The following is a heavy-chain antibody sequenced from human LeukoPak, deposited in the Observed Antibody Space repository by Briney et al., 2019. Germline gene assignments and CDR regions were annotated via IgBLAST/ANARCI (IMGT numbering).Heavy chain of an antibody. CDR3: ARDLKAYSSSGGVDY. D-gene: IGHD6-13*01. V-gene: IGHV3-23*01. J-gene: IGHJ4*02. Sequence: GGSLRLSCAASGFTFSSYAMSWVRQAPGKGLEWVSAISGSGGSTYYADSVKGRFTISRDNSKNTLYLQMNSLRAEDTAVYYCARDLKAYSSSGGVDYWGQGTLVTVSS. CDR2: ISGSGGST. CDR1: GFTFSSYA.